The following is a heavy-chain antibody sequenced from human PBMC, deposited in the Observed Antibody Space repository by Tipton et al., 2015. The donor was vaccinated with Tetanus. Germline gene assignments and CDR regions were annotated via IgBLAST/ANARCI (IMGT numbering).Heavy chain of an antibody. J-gene: IGHJ4*02. D-gene: IGHD2/OR15-2a*01. CDR2: ISNSGST. CDR1: GGSISSDGAY. CDR3: ARVSRRNFYFDY. Sequence: TLSLTCTVSGGSISSDGAYWSWIRQHPGEGLEWIGYISNSGSTYYNPSLKSRVTISVDTSQEQISLKVNSVTAADTAVYYCARVSRRNFYFDYWGPGAQVTVSS. V-gene: IGHV4-31*03.